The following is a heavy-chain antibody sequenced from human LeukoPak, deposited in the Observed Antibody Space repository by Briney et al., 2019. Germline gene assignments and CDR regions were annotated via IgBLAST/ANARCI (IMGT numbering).Heavy chain of an antibody. CDR2: ILPNSGDT. J-gene: IGHJ4*02. Sequence: GSSVNVSCKASGYTFPLYYIHWLRQAPGEGLEWVGWILPNSGDTFYAQRFRGRVTMTSDTSTNTAYMDLYKLTSDDTAVYFCARPPHELVSAAPFDYWGQGTLVPVSS. V-gene: IGHV1-2*02. D-gene: IGHD2-2*01. CDR3: ARPPHELVSAAPFDY. CDR1: GYTFPLYY.